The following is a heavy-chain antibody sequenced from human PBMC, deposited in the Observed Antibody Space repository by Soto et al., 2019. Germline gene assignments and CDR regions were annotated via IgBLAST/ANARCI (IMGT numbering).Heavy chain of an antibody. J-gene: IGHJ6*02. CDR1: GYTFTSYY. Sequence: VKVSCKASGYTFTSYYMHWVRQAPGQGLEWMGIINPSGGSTSYAQKFQGRVTMTRDTSTSTVYMELSSLRSEDTAVYYCARDRDYYDSSGSPSPYYYYGMDVWGQGTTVTVSS. V-gene: IGHV1-46*01. CDR2: INPSGGST. CDR3: ARDRDYYDSSGSPSPYYYYGMDV. D-gene: IGHD3-22*01.